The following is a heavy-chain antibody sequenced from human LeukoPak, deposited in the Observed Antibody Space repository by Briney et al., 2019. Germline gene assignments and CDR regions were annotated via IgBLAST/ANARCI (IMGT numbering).Heavy chain of an antibody. V-gene: IGHV3-33*06. J-gene: IGHJ4*02. CDR1: GFTFNNDG. D-gene: IGHD3-22*01. CDR2: IWYDGTIK. CDR3: AKGIYDTSGYYWDY. Sequence: GRSLRLSCAASGFTFNNDGMHWGRQAPGKGLEWGAVIWYDGTIKYYVDSVKGRFTISRDNSKNTLYLQMTSLRAEDTAVYYCAKGIYDTSGYYWDYWGQGTLVTVSS.